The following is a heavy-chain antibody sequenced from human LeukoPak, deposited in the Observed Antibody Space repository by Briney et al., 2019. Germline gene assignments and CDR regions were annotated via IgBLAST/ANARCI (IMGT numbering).Heavy chain of an antibody. D-gene: IGHD3-22*01. CDR3: ARDPLQYYYDSSGSKGGNWFDP. V-gene: IGHV1-69*13. CDR1: GGTFSSYA. CDR2: IIPIFGTA. Sequence: SVKVSCKASGGTFSSYAISWVRQAPGQGLEWMGGIIPIFGTANYAQKFQGRVTITADESTSTAYMELSSLRSEDTAVYYCARDPLQYYYDSSGSKGGNWFDPWGQGTLVAVSS. J-gene: IGHJ5*02.